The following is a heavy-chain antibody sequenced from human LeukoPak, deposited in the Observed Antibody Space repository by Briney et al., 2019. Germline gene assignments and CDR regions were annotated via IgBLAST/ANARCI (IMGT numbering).Heavy chain of an antibody. CDR2: IYYSGST. CDR3: AGEAQQQLVGHNWFDP. V-gene: IGHV4-39*07. CDR1: GGSISSSSYY. J-gene: IGHJ5*02. Sequence: SETLSLTCTVSGGSISSSSYYWGWIRQPPGKGLEWIGSIYYSGSTYYNPSLKSRVTISVDTSKNQFSLKLSSVTAADTAVYYCAGEAQQQLVGHNWFDPWGQGTLVTVSS. D-gene: IGHD6-13*01.